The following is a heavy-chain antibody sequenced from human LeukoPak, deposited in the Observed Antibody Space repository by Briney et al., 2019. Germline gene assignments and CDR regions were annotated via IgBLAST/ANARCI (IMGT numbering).Heavy chain of an antibody. V-gene: IGHV3-7*01. CDR2: IKQGGGET. CDR1: GFTFSNYW. Sequence: GGSLRLSCAASGFTFSNYWMNWVRQAPGKGLEWVANIKQGGGETYNVDSVKGRLSISRDNAKNSLYLQMNSLRAEDTAVYYCARGADGAFDYWGQGIVVTVSP. D-gene: IGHD5-24*01. J-gene: IGHJ4*02. CDR3: ARGADGAFDY.